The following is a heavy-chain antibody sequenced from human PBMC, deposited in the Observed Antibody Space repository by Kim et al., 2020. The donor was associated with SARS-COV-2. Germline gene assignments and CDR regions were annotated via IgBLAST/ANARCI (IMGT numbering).Heavy chain of an antibody. D-gene: IGHD3-10*01. CDR1: GFTFSSYA. Sequence: GGSLRLSCAASGFTFSSYAMSWVRQAPGKGLEWVSAISGSGGSTYYADSVKGRFTISRDNSKNTLYLQMNSLRAEDTAVYYCAKGLTMRFGEPYSPLDRCALQHWGQGTLVTVSS. CDR3: AKGLTMRFGEPYSPLDRCALQH. V-gene: IGHV3-23*01. CDR2: ISGSGGST. J-gene: IGHJ1*01.